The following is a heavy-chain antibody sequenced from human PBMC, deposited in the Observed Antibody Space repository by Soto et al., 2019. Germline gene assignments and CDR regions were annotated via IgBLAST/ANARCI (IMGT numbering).Heavy chain of an antibody. J-gene: IGHJ4*02. CDR1: GGSITTNGHY. D-gene: IGHD6-19*01. Sequence: QVQLQESGPELVKPSQTLSLTCSVSGGSITTNGHYWTWIRQHPGQGLEWIAYIYYTGNSYLNPSLKSRLSISVDTSKNQFSLELRSVTAEDTAVYYCAREQWGFDSWGQGTLVTVSS. V-gene: IGHV4-31*03. CDR2: IYYTGNS. CDR3: AREQWGFDS.